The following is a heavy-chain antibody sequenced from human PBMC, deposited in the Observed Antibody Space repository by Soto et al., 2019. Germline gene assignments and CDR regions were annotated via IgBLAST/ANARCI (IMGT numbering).Heavy chain of an antibody. Sequence: SVKVSCKASGGTFSSYAISWVRQAPGQGLEWMGGIIPIFGTANYAQKFQGRVTITADESTSTAHMELSSLRSEDTAVYYCARDVIAARQSAWFDPWGQGTLVTVSS. CDR3: ARDVIAARQSAWFDP. CDR2: IIPIFGTA. D-gene: IGHD6-6*01. J-gene: IGHJ5*02. V-gene: IGHV1-69*13. CDR1: GGTFSSYA.